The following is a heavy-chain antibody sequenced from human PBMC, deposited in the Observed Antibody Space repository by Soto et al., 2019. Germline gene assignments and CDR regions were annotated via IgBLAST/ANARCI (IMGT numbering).Heavy chain of an antibody. D-gene: IGHD5-18*01. CDR1: GYTFTSYD. CDR3: ARGGYSYGYEGHLGPGEGYYYYYGMDV. Sequence: QVQLVQSGAEVKKPGASVKVSCKASGYTFTSYDINWVRQATGQGLEWMGWMNPNSGNTGYAQKFQGRVTMTRNTSISTAYMELSSLRSEDTAVYYCARGGYSYGYEGHLGPGEGYYYYYGMDVWGQGTTVTVSS. CDR2: MNPNSGNT. V-gene: IGHV1-8*01. J-gene: IGHJ6*02.